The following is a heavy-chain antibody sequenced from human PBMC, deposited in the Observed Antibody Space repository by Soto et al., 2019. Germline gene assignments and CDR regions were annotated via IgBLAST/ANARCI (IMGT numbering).Heavy chain of an antibody. D-gene: IGHD2-15*01. CDR1: GFSFSSYG. Sequence: GGSLRLSCAVSGFSFSSYGMHWVRQAPGKGLEWVAVISNDGSKKYYADSVKDRFAISRDNSKNMLYLQMNSLRAEDTAVYYCAKAGGKVATPFDSWGQGTLVTVSS. J-gene: IGHJ5*01. CDR2: ISNDGSKK. V-gene: IGHV3-30*18. CDR3: AKAGGKVATPFDS.